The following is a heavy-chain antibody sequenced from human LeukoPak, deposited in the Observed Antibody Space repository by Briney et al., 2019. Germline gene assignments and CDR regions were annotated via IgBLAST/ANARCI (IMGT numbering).Heavy chain of an antibody. V-gene: IGHV4-39*07. D-gene: IGHD1-26*01. J-gene: IGHJ3*02. CDR1: GGSISSVDYY. CDR2: IYYSGST. CDR3: ARDIPAIVGAIAGAFDI. Sequence: PSETLSLTCAVSGGSISSVDYYWDWIRQPPGKGLEWIGSIYYSGSTDYNPSLKSRVTISVDTSKNQFSLKLSSVTAADTALYYCARDIPAIVGAIAGAFDIWGQGTMVTVSS.